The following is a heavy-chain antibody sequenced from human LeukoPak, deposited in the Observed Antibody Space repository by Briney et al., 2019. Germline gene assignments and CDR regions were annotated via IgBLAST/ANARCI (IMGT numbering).Heavy chain of an antibody. CDR3: ARMLRGVIDAFEI. V-gene: IGHV4-59*01. CDR1: GGSISSYY. J-gene: IGHJ3*02. CDR2: IYYSGTT. Sequence: SETLSLTCTVSGGSISSYYWSWIRQPPGKGLEWIAYIYYSGTTKYNASLKSRVTMSVDTSKNQFSLKLSSVTAAYTAVYYCARMLRGVIDAFEIWGQGTMVTVSS. D-gene: IGHD3-10*01.